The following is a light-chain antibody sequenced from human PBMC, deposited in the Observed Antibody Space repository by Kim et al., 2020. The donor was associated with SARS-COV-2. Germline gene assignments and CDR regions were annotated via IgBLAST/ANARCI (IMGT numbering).Light chain of an antibody. V-gene: IGLV1-44*01. CDR3: SVWDEILDGVM. CDR1: NSNIGVKS. CDR2: RNI. Sequence: GHRVTISCPGGNSNIGVKSVNWDQQLPGTAPRLLIYRNIQRPSGVPDRFSGSKSGTSASLAISGLQSEDEADYYCSVWDEILDGVMFGGGTKVTVL. J-gene: IGLJ3*02.